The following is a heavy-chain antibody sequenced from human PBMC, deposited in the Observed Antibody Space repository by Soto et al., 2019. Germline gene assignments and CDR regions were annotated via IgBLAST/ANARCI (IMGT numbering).Heavy chain of an antibody. D-gene: IGHD5-12*01. CDR1: GFTFRSYS. CDR2: ISESSSTI. V-gene: IGHV3-48*02. Sequence: EVHLAESGGGLVQPGGSLRLSCAASGFTFRSYSMNWVRQAPGKGLEWVSYISESSSTIYYADSVKGRFTISRDNARNSLYLQMNSLRDEDTAVYYCARANWLQADFDYWGQGTLVTVSS. J-gene: IGHJ4*02. CDR3: ARANWLQADFDY.